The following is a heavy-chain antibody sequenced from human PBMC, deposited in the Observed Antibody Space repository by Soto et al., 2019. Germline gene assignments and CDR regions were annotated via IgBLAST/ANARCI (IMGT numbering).Heavy chain of an antibody. V-gene: IGHV1-69*13. Sequence: SVKVSCKASGGTLNNDAINWVRQAPGQGLEWMGGILPVSAAPDYAQKFQGRVSITADHSTSTVYMELSRLKSDDTAVYFCATDSNYDVSNSFWGQGTLVTVSS. CDR2: ILPVSAAP. CDR3: ATDSNYDVSNSF. D-gene: IGHD3-3*01. J-gene: IGHJ4*02. CDR1: GGTLNNDA.